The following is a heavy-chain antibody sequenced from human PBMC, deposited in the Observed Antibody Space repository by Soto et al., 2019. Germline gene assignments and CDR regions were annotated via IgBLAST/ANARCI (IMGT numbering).Heavy chain of an antibody. J-gene: IGHJ4*02. V-gene: IGHV4-59*08. Sequence: QVQLQESGPGLVKPSETLSLTCTVSGGSISSYYWSWIRQPPGKGLEWIGYIYYTGSTNYNPSLKSRLTISVDTSKNQFSLKLSSAPAADTAVYYCARHEATAIRSFDSWGQGTLVTVSS. CDR2: IYYTGST. CDR3: ARHEATAIRSFDS. D-gene: IGHD2-21*02. CDR1: GGSISSYY.